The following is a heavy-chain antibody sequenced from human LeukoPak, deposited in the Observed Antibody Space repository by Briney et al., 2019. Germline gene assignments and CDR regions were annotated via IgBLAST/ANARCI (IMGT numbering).Heavy chain of an antibody. CDR3: AREVGHYYDSSGPADY. Sequence: QSGGSLRLSCAASGFTFSSYWMSWVRQAPGKGLEWVANIKQDGSEKYYVDSVKGRFTISRDNAKNSLYLQMNSLRAEDTAVYYCAREVGHYYDSSGPADYWGQGTLVTVSS. CDR2: IKQDGSEK. V-gene: IGHV3-7*01. D-gene: IGHD3-22*01. CDR1: GFTFSSYW. J-gene: IGHJ4*02.